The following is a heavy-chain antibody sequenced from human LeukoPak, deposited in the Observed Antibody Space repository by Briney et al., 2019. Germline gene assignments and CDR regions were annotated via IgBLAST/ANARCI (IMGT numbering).Heavy chain of an antibody. CDR3: ARDRITMVRGVRGGIDP. D-gene: IGHD3-10*01. V-gene: IGHV6-1*01. CDR1: WDSVSSNSAA. J-gene: IGHJ5*02. Sequence: SQTLSLTCAISWDSVSSNSAAWNSIRQSPSRGLEWLGRTYYRSKWYNDHAVSVKSRITINPDTSKNQFSLQLNSVTPEDTAVYYCARDRITMVRGVRGGIDPWGQGTLVTVSS. CDR2: TYYRSKWYN.